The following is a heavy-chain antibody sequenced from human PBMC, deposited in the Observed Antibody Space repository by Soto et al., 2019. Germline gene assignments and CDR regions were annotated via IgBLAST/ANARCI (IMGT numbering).Heavy chain of an antibody. J-gene: IGHJ6*02. CDR2: IYYSGST. CDR1: GGSISSSSYY. CDR3: ASLVIVVVTAPPDEYYGMDV. V-gene: IGHV4-39*01. Sequence: PSETLSLTCTVSGGSISSSSYYWGWTRQPPGKGLEWIGSIYYSGSTYYNPSLKSRVTISVDTSKNQFSLKLSSVTAADTAVYYCASLVIVVVTAPPDEYYGMDVWGQGTTVTAP. D-gene: IGHD2-21*02.